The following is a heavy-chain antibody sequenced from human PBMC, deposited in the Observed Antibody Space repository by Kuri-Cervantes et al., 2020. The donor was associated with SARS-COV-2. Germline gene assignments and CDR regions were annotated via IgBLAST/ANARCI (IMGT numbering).Heavy chain of an antibody. V-gene: IGHV1-18*04. Sequence: ASVKVSCKGPGYSFTSYWIGWVRQAPGQGLEWMGWISAYNGNTNYAQKLQGRVTMTTDTSTSTAYMELRSLGSDDTAVYYCARDRRLHYYYYGMDVWGQGTTVTVSS. J-gene: IGHJ6*02. CDR2: ISAYNGNT. CDR3: ARDRRLHYYYYGMDV. D-gene: IGHD6-6*01. CDR1: GYSFTSYW.